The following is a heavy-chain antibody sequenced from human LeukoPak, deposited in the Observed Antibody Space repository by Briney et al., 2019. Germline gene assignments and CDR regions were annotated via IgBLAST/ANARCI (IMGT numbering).Heavy chain of an antibody. D-gene: IGHD7-27*01. CDR1: GGSISSSRYY. V-gene: IGHV4-61*09. Sequence: SQTLSLTCSVSGGSISSSRYYWSWIRQPAGKGLEWIGHIYTTGSTSYNPSLKSRVTISGDTSKNQFSLKLSSVTATDTAVYYCARYQNWGSWDYFDYWGQGTLVTVSS. J-gene: IGHJ4*02. CDR2: IYTTGST. CDR3: ARYQNWGSWDYFDY.